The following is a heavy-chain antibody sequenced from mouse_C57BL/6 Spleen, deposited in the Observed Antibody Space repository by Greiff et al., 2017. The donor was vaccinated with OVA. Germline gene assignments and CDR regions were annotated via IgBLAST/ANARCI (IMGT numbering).Heavy chain of an antibody. J-gene: IGHJ3*01. CDR1: GYAFTNYL. V-gene: IGHV1-54*01. D-gene: IGHD1-1*01. CDR3: ARWIHYYGSSYEGFAY. Sequence: QVQLQQSGAELVRPGTSVKVSCKASGYAFTNYLIEWVKQRPGQGLEWIGVINPGSGGTNYNEKFKGKATLTADKSSSTAYMQLSSLTSEDSAVYFCARWIHYYGSSYEGFAYWGQGTLVTVSA. CDR2: INPGSGGT.